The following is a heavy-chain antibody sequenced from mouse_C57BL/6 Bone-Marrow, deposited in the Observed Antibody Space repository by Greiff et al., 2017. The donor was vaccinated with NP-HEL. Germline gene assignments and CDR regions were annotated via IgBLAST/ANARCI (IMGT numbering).Heavy chain of an antibody. Sequence: QVHVKQSGAELAKPGASVKLSCKASGYTFTSYWMHWVKQRPGQGLEWIGYINPSSGYTKYNQKFKDKATLTADKSSSTAYMQLSSLTYEDSAVYYCARKEGCDSRGLYAMDYWGQGTSVTVSS. D-gene: IGHD2-4*01. CDR2: INPSSGYT. CDR1: GYTFTSYW. V-gene: IGHV1-7*01. J-gene: IGHJ4*01. CDR3: ARKEGCDSRGLYAMDY.